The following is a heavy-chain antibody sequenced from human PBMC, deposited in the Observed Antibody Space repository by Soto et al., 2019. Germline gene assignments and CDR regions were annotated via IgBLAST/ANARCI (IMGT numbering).Heavy chain of an antibody. J-gene: IGHJ4*02. D-gene: IGHD3-10*01. CDR2: ISGSGGST. Sequence: PGGSLRLACAASGFTFSSYAMSWVRQAPGKGLEWVSAISGSGGSTYYADSVKGRFTISRDNSKNTLYLQMNSLRAEDTALYYCAKARDPMVRGVKFDYWGQGTLVTVSS. CDR3: AKARDPMVRGVKFDY. V-gene: IGHV3-23*01. CDR1: GFTFSSYA.